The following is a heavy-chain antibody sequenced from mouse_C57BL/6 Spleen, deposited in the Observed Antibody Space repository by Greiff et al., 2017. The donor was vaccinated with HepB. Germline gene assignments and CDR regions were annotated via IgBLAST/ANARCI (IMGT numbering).Heavy chain of an antibody. CDR3: ARQGSSYAMDY. J-gene: IGHJ4*01. CDR2: ISGGGGNT. CDR1: GFTFSSYT. V-gene: IGHV5-9*01. D-gene: IGHD1-1*01. Sequence: VQLKESGGGLVKPGGSLKLSCAASGFTFSSYTMSWVRQTPEKRLEWVATISGGGGNTYYPDSVKGRFTISRGNAKNTLYLQMSSLRSEDTALYYCARQGSSYAMDYWGQGTSVTVSS.